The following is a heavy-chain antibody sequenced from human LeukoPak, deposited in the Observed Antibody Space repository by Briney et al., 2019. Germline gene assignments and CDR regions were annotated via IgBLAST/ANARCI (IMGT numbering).Heavy chain of an antibody. V-gene: IGHV1-18*01. CDR3: ARVATVTTPRLGYYYYMDV. Sequence: ASVKVSCKASGYTFTSYGISWVRQALGQGLEWMGWISAYNSNTNYAQKKLQGRVTMTTDTSTSTAYMKLRSLRSDDTAVYYCARVATVTTPRLGYYYYMDVWGKGTTVTISS. J-gene: IGHJ6*03. CDR1: GYTFTSYG. D-gene: IGHD4-17*01. CDR2: ISAYNSNT.